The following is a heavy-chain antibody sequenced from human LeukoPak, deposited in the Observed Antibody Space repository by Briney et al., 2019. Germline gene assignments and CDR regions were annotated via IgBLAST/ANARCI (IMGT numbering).Heavy chain of an antibody. CDR2: IQEDGSEK. J-gene: IGHJ4*02. Sequence: GGSLRLSCAASGFTFSSYWMSWVRQAPGKGLEWVANIQEDGSEKYYVDSVKGRFTISRDNAKNSLYLQMNSLRAEDPAVYYCSRNPPRYFNWGQGTLVTVSS. V-gene: IGHV3-7*05. CDR3: SRNPPRYFN. CDR1: GFTFSSYW. D-gene: IGHD1-26*01.